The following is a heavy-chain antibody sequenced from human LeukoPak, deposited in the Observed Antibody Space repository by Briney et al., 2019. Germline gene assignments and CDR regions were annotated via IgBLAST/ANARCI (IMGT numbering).Heavy chain of an antibody. CDR2: IRSSGDDT. V-gene: IGHV3-23*01. D-gene: IGHD1-26*01. J-gene: IGHJ4*02. Sequence: GGSLRLSCAASGFTFSCYAMSWVRQAPGKGLEWVSAIRSSGDDTYYAGSVKGRFTISRDNSKNTLYLQMNRLRAEDTAVYYCAKDAVGGTAYYFDYWGQGTLVTVSS. CDR1: GFTFSCYA. CDR3: AKDAVGGTAYYFDY.